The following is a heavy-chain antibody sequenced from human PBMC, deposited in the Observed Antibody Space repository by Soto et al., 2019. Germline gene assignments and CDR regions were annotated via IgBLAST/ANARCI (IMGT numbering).Heavy chain of an antibody. CDR2: INSDGSRT. Sequence: EVQLVESGGGLVQPGGSLRLSCAASGFTFSSSWMHWVRQAPGKGLVWVSRINSDGSRTNYADSVKGRVTISRDNAKNTLYLQMNSLRAEDTALYYCARGPTGWYGYDYWGQGTLVTVSS. CDR3: ARGPTGWYGYDY. V-gene: IGHV3-74*01. CDR1: GFTFSSSW. J-gene: IGHJ4*02. D-gene: IGHD6-19*01.